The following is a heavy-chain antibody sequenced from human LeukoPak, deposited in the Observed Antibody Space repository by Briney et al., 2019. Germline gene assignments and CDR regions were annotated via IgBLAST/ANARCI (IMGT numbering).Heavy chain of an antibody. CDR3: ARILGLTLDY. CDR1: GFTFSSYS. J-gene: IGHJ4*02. D-gene: IGHD1-14*01. CDR2: IITSGVTI. Sequence: GGSLRLSCAASGFTFSSYSMNWVRQAPGKGLEWVSYIITSGVTISYADSVKGRFTISRDNAKNSLYLQMNSLRDEDTAVYYCARILGLTLDYGGQGTLVTVSS. V-gene: IGHV3-48*02.